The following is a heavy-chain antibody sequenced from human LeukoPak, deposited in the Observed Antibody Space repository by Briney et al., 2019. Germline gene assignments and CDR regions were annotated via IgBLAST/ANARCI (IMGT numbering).Heavy chain of an antibody. V-gene: IGHV3-30*02. Sequence: GGSLRLSCAASGFTFSSYAMHWVRQAPGKGLEWVAFIRYDGSNKYYADSVKGRFTISRDNSKNTLYLQMNSLRAEDTAVYYCAKDSDFWSGHPYYFDYWGQGTLVTVSS. D-gene: IGHD3-3*01. CDR1: GFTFSSYA. CDR3: AKDSDFWSGHPYYFDY. CDR2: IRYDGSNK. J-gene: IGHJ4*02.